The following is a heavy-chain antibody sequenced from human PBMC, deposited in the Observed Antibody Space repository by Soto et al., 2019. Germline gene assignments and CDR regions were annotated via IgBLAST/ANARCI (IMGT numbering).Heavy chain of an antibody. J-gene: IGHJ4*02. CDR1: GGSISSYY. CDR2: IYYSGST. V-gene: IGHV4-59*01. Sequence: SETLSLTCTVSGGSISSYYWSWIRQPPGKGLEWIGYIYYSGSTNYNPPLKSRVTISVDTSKNQFSLKLSSVTAADTAVYYCARAGSGWYKEVDFDYWGQGTLVTVSS. D-gene: IGHD6-19*01. CDR3: ARAGSGWYKEVDFDY.